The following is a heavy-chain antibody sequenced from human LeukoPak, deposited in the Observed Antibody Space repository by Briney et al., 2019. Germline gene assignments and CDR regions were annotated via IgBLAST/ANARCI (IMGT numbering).Heavy chain of an antibody. J-gene: IGHJ5*02. CDR1: GGSFSGYY. CDR2: IYHSGST. Sequence: SETLSLTCAVYGGSFSGYYWSWIRQPPGKGLEWIGYIYHSGSTYYNPSLKSRVTISVDRSKNQFSLKLSSVTAADTAVYYCARARDSNWFDPWGQGTLVTVSS. CDR3: ARARDSNWFDP. V-gene: IGHV4-30-2*01.